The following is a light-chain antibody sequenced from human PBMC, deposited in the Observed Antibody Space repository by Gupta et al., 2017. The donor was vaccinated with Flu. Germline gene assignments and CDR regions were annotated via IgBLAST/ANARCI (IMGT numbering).Light chain of an antibody. CDR1: QSISSY. V-gene: IGKV1-39*01. CDR3: QQTYSTLRT. Sequence: DIQMTQSPSSLSASVGDRVTITCRASQSISSYLNWYQQKPGKAPKLLISGASRVETEVPSRFSGSGSGTDFTLTISSLQPEDFATYYCQQTYSTLRTFGQGTNVEIK. CDR2: GAS. J-gene: IGKJ1*01.